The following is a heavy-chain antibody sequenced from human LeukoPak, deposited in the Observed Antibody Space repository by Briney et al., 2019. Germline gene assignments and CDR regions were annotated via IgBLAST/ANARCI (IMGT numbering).Heavy chain of an antibody. CDR2: ISGSGINT. CDR3: VRDWGYDSSGYWQKYFDS. CDR1: GFTFRNYA. J-gene: IGHJ4*02. D-gene: IGHD3-22*01. Sequence: GGSLRLSCAASGFTFRNYAVSWVRQAPGKGLEWVSAISGSGINTYYADSVKGRFTISRDNAKNTLHLQMNSLRAEDTAVYYCVRDWGYDSSGYWQKYFDSWGQGTLVTVSS. V-gene: IGHV3-23*01.